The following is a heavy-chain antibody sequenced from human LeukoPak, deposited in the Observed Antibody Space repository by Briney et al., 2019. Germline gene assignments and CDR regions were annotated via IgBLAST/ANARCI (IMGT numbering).Heavy chain of an antibody. J-gene: IGHJ3*02. Sequence: ASVKVSCKASGGTFSSYAISWVRQAPGQGLEWMGRIIPILGIANYAQKFQGRVTITADKSTSTAYMELSSLRSEDTAVYYCANELGYCSSTSCQRAFDIWGQGTMVTVSS. D-gene: IGHD2-2*01. CDR1: GGTFSSYA. CDR3: ANELGYCSSTSCQRAFDI. V-gene: IGHV1-69*04. CDR2: IIPILGIA.